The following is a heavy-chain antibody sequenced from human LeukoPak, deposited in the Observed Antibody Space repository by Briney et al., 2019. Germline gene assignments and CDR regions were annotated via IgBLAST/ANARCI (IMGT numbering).Heavy chain of an antibody. Sequence: SETLSLTCTVSGGSISSYYWSWIRQSPGKGLEWIGYIHYSGSTNYNPSLKSRVTISVDTSKNQFSLKLSSVTAADTAVYYCARVRPAYCGGDCYLWGQGTLVTVSS. D-gene: IGHD2-21*01. J-gene: IGHJ5*02. CDR1: GGSISSYY. V-gene: IGHV4-59*08. CDR3: ARVRPAYCGGDCYL. CDR2: IHYSGST.